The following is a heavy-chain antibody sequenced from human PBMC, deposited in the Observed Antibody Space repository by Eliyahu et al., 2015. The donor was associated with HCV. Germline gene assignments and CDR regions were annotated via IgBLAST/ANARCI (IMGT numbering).Heavy chain of an antibody. J-gene: IGHJ4*02. CDR1: GYTFTTYA. Sequence: VQSGGEVKKPGASVKVSCKTSGYTFTTYAVSWVRQAPGQGLEWLGWISTHNGNTHYAQTLQDRVTMTTDTSTSTVYMELRSLRSDDTAFYYCARGNYGDYWGQGTLVTVSS. CDR3: ARGNYGDY. V-gene: IGHV1-18*01. CDR2: ISTHNGNT. D-gene: IGHD3-10*01.